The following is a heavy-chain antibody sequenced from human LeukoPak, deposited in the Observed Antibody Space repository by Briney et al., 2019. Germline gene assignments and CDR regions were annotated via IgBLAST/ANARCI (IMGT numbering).Heavy chain of an antibody. D-gene: IGHD1-26*01. V-gene: IGHV3-30*18. CDR3: AKDQGGATSGVDY. Sequence: GGSLRLSCAASGFTFSSYGMHWVRQAPGKGLEWVAVISYDGSNKYYADSVKGRFTISRDNSKNTLYLQMNSLRAEDTAVYYCAKDQGGATSGVDYWGQGTLVTVSS. CDR1: GFTFSSYG. CDR2: ISYDGSNK. J-gene: IGHJ4*02.